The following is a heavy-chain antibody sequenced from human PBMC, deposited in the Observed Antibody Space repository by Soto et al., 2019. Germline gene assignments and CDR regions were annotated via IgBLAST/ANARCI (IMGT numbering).Heavy chain of an antibody. Sequence: GASVQVSCEASGYTFTGYYMHWVRQAPGQGLEWMGWINPNSGGTNYAQKFQGRVTMTRDTSISTAYMELSRLRSDDTAVYYCARDHVLRFSYPSYGMDVWGQGTTVTVSS. CDR2: INPNSGGT. D-gene: IGHD3-3*01. V-gene: IGHV1-2*02. J-gene: IGHJ6*02. CDR3: ARDHVLRFSYPSYGMDV. CDR1: GYTFTGYY.